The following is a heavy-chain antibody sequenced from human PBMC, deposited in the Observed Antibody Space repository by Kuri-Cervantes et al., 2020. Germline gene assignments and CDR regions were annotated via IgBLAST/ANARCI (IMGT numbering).Heavy chain of an antibody. D-gene: IGHD2-15*01. CDR3: ARDGYCSGGSCWVYGMDV. CDR2: IIPILGIA. Sequence: SAKVSCKASGYTFTSYDISWVRQAPGQGLEWMGRIIPILGIANYAQKFQGRVTITADKSTSTAYMELSSLRSEDTAVYYCARDGYCSGGSCWVYGMDVWGQGTTVTVSS. J-gene: IGHJ6*02. CDR1: GYTFTSYD. V-gene: IGHV1-69*04.